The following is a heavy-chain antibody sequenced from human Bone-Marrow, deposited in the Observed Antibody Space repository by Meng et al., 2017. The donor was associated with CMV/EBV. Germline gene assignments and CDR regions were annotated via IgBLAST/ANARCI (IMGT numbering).Heavy chain of an antibody. CDR1: GCSISSGGYY. Sequence: SETLSRTCTVSGCSISSGGYYWSWIRQHPGKGLEWIGYIYYSGSTYYNPSLKSRVTISVDTSKNQFSLKLSSVTAADTAVYYCARDGEYGYIDPYYGMDVWGQGTTVTVSS. D-gene: IGHD5-18*01. CDR2: IYYSGST. V-gene: IGHV4-31*03. J-gene: IGHJ6*02. CDR3: ARDGEYGYIDPYYGMDV.